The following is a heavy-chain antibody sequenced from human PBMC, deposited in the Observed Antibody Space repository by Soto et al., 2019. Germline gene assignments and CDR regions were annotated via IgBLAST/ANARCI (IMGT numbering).Heavy chain of an antibody. V-gene: IGHV3-74*01. CDR1: GFTFSSYW. D-gene: IGHD3-22*01. Sequence: GGSLRLSCAASGFTFSSYWIHWVRQAPEKGLVWVSRVSGDGSYTNYADSVKGRFTISRDNAKNTLYLQMNSLRAEDTAVYYCAKSPGMYYYDSSGYYHYDYWGQGTLVTVSS. CDR3: AKSPGMYYYDSSGYYHYDY. CDR2: VSGDGSYT. J-gene: IGHJ4*02.